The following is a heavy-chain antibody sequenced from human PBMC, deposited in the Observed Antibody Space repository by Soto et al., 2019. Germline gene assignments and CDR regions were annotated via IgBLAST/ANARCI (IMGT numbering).Heavy chain of an antibody. CDR1: GGSVSSGSYY. V-gene: IGHV4-61*01. J-gene: IGHJ4*02. CDR2: IYYSGST. D-gene: IGHD6-13*01. CDR3: ARGTGIAAAVNY. Sequence: PSETLSLTCTVSGGSVSSGSYYWSWIRQPPGKGLEWIGYIYYSGSTNYNPSLKSRVTISVDTSKNQFSLKLSSVTAADTAVYYCARGTGIAAAVNYWGQGTLVTVSS.